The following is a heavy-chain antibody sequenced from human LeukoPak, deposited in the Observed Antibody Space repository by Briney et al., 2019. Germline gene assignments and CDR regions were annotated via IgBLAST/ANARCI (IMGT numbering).Heavy chain of an antibody. CDR1: GFTLSRFA. CDR3: AREADSGYYRTVDY. V-gene: IGHV3-30-3*01. Sequence: GRPLTLSCTASGFTLSRFAMHWVRQAPGKGLEWLGHMSDDGSEKHYVDSVRGRFTISRDPSKNTLYLEMTSLRTEDTAVYYCAREADSGYYRTVDYWGQGTMVTVS. CDR2: MSDDGSEK. D-gene: IGHD2-15*01. J-gene: IGHJ4*02.